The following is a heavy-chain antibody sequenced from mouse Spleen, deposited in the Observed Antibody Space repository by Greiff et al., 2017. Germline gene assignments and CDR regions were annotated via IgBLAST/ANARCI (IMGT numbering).Heavy chain of an antibody. CDR3: ARNRYDWYFDV. Sequence: VQLQQSGPELVKPGASVKISCKASGYTFTDYYMNWVKQSHGKSLEWIGDINPNNGGTSYNQKFKGKATLTVDKSSSTAYMELRSLTSEDSAVYYCARNRYDWYFDVWGAGTTVTVSS. CDR1: GYTFTDYY. V-gene: IGHV1-26*01. J-gene: IGHJ1*01. CDR2: INPNNGGT. D-gene: IGHD2-14*01.